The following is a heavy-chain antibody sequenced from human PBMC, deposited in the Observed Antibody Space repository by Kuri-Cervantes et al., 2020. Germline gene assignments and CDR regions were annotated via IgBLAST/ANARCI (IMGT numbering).Heavy chain of an antibody. V-gene: IGHV4-59*01. D-gene: IGHD3-9*01. Sequence: SETLSLTCTVSGGSISSYYWSWIRQPPGKGLEWIGYIYYSGSTNYNPSLKSRVTISVDTSKNQFSLKLSSVTAADTAVYYCARSYYDILTGYYNDALDMWGQGTMVTVSS. CDR2: IYYSGST. CDR1: GGSISSYY. J-gene: IGHJ3*02. CDR3: ARSYYDILTGYYNDALDM.